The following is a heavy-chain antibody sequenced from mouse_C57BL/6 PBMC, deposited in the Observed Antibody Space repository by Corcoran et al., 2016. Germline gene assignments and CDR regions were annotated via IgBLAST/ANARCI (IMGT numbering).Heavy chain of an antibody. Sequence: QIQLVQSGPELKKPGETVKISCKASGYTFTTYGMSWVKQAPGKGLKWMGWINTYSGVPTYADDFKGRFAFSLETSASTAYLQINNLKNEDTATYFCARGGNYDAMDYWGQGTSVTVSS. J-gene: IGHJ4*01. CDR3: ARGGNYDAMDY. V-gene: IGHV9-3*01. CDR2: INTYSGVP. D-gene: IGHD2-1*01. CDR1: GYTFTTYG.